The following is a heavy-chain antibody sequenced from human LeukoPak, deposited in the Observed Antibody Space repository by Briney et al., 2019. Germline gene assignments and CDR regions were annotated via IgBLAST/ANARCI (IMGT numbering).Heavy chain of an antibody. J-gene: IGHJ4*02. Sequence: GGSLRLSCAASGFTFSSYEMTWVRQAPGRGLGWVSYISSSGSTIYYAHSVKGRFPISRDNAKNSLYLQMNSLRAEDTAVYYCASTHYYDSSGSFDYWGQGTLVTVPS. CDR2: ISSSGSTI. CDR1: GFTFSSYE. V-gene: IGHV3-48*03. D-gene: IGHD3-22*01. CDR3: ASTHYYDSSGSFDY.